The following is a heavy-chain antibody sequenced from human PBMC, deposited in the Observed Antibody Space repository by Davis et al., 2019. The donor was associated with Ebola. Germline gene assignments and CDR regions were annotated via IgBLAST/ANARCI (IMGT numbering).Heavy chain of an antibody. J-gene: IGHJ5*02. V-gene: IGHV1-69*05. Sequence: AASVKVSCKASGGTFSSHAISWVRQAPGQGLEWMGGIIPIFGTANYAQKLQGRVTMTTDTSTSTAYMELRSLRSDDTAVYYCARDEKASSWSYNWFDPWGQGTLVTVSS. D-gene: IGHD6-13*01. CDR1: GGTFSSHA. CDR2: IIPIFGTA. CDR3: ARDEKASSWSYNWFDP.